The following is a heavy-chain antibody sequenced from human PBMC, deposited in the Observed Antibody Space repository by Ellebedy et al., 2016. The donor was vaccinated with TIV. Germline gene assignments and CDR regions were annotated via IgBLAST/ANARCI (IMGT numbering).Heavy chain of an antibody. CDR2: IYYSGNT. J-gene: IGHJ4*02. V-gene: IGHV4-30-4*01. Sequence: MPSETLSLTCTVSGGSISSGDYYWSWIRQPPGKGLEWIGYIYYSGNTYHNPSLKSRVTISVDTSKNQFSLKLSSVTAADTAVYYCARGGDGYLHYWGQGTLVTVSS. CDR1: GGSISSGDYY. D-gene: IGHD5-24*01. CDR3: ARGGDGYLHY.